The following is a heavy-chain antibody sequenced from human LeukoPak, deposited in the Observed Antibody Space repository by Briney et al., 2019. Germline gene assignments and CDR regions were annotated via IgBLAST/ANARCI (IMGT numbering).Heavy chain of an antibody. CDR2: INHSGST. V-gene: IGHV4-34*01. D-gene: IGHD3-3*01. J-gene: IGHJ5*02. Sequence: SETLSLTCAVYGGSFSGYYWSWIRQPPGKGLEWIGEINHSGSTNYNPSLKSRVTTSVDTSKNQFSLKLSSLTAAHPAVYYCASGGRFLEWLLYNNWFDPWGPGTLVTVSS. CDR1: GGSFSGYY. CDR3: ASGGRFLEWLLYNNWFDP.